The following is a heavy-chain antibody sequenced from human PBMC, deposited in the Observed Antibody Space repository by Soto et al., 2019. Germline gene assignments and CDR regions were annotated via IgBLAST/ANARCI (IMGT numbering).Heavy chain of an antibody. CDR1: GYTFTSYG. D-gene: IGHD2-2*01. V-gene: IGHV1-18*01. J-gene: IGHJ6*03. CDR3: ARVSDIVVVPAAMRGYYYYYMDV. CDR2: ISAYNGNT. Sequence: GASVKVSCKASGYTFTSYGISWVRQAPGQGLEWMGWISAYNGNTNYAQKLQGRVTMTTDTSTSTAYMELRSLRSDDTAVYYCARVSDIVVVPAAMRGYYYYYMDVWGKGTTVTVSS.